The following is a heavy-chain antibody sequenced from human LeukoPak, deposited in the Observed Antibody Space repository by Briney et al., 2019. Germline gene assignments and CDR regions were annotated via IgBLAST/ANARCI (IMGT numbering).Heavy chain of an antibody. CDR3: ASGDGTVDY. J-gene: IGHJ4*02. V-gene: IGHV3-33*01. CDR2: IWYDGSNK. D-gene: IGHD4-17*01. CDR1: GFTFSSYG. Sequence: GRSLRLSCAASGFTFSSYGMHWVRQAPGKGLEWVAVIWYDGSNKYYADSVKGRFTISRDNSKNTLYLQMNSLRAEDTAVYYCASGDGTVDYWGQGTLVTVSS.